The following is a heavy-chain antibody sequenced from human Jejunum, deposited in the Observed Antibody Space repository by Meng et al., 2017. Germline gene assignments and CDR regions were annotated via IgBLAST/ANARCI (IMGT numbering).Heavy chain of an antibody. CDR1: GFTFSSCE. CDR2: ISGSGNTI. Sequence: GGSLRLSCEASGFTFSSCEMNWVRQAPGKALEWISYISGSGNTIYYADSVRGRFTISRDNARNSLYLQMSSLRVEDTAVYYCAREGSSWSMVDYWGQGTLVTGSS. J-gene: IGHJ4*02. CDR3: AREGSSWSMVDY. D-gene: IGHD6-13*01. V-gene: IGHV3-48*03.